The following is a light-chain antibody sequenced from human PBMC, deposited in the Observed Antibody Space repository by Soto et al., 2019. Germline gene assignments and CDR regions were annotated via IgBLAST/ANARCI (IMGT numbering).Light chain of an antibody. Sequence: QSALTQPRSVSGSPGQSVTISCTGTSSDVGGYNYVSRYQHHPGKAPKLMIYDVTKRPSGVPDRFSGSKSGNTASLTISGLQTEDEADYYCCSYAGYYLWVFGGGTKLTVL. CDR2: DVT. CDR1: SSDVGGYNY. J-gene: IGLJ2*01. V-gene: IGLV2-11*01. CDR3: CSYAGYYLWV.